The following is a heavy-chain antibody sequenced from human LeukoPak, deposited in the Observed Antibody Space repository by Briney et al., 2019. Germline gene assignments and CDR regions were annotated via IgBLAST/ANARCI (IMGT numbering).Heavy chain of an antibody. Sequence: SETLSLTCAVYGGSFSGYYWSWIRQPPGKGLEWIGSISYSGSTYYNPSLRSRVTISVDTSKKQFSLKLSSVTAADTAVYYCARGYCSGGSCYSYYYYSYMDVWGKGTTVTVSS. CDR2: ISYSGST. V-gene: IGHV4-34*01. CDR1: GGSFSGYY. J-gene: IGHJ6*03. CDR3: ARGYCSGGSCYSYYYYSYMDV. D-gene: IGHD2-15*01.